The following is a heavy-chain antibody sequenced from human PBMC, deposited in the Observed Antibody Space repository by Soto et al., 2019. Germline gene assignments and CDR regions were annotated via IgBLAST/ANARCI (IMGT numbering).Heavy chain of an antibody. CDR2: ISAYNGNT. D-gene: IGHD3-22*01. J-gene: IGHJ3*02. CDR1: GYTFTSYG. Sequence: ASVKVSCKASGYTFTSYGISWVRQAPGQGLEWMGWISAYNGNTNYAQKLQGRVTMTTDTSTSTAYMELRSLRSDDTAVYYCARARKAIIVVAPDDFDIWGQGTMVTVSS. CDR3: ARARKAIIVVAPDDFDI. V-gene: IGHV1-18*01.